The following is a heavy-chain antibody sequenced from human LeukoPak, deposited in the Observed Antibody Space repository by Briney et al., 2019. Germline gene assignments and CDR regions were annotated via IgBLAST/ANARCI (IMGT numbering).Heavy chain of an antibody. J-gene: IGHJ5*02. D-gene: IGHD3-9*01. Sequence: GGSLRLSCAASGFTFSDYYMTWIRQAPGKGLEWVSSISGSGSPIYYADSVKGRFTISRDNAKKSLYLQMNSLRAGDTAVYYCARGGYILTANWFDPWGQGTLVTVSS. V-gene: IGHV3-11*01. CDR2: ISGSGSPI. CDR1: GFTFSDYY. CDR3: ARGGYILTANWFDP.